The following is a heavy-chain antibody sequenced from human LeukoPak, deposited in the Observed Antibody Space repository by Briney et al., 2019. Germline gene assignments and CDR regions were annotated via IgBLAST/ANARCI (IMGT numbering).Heavy chain of an antibody. V-gene: IGHV1-69*04. CDR2: IIPILGIA. D-gene: IGHD3-22*01. J-gene: IGHJ4*02. CDR1: GGTFSSYT. CDR3: ARDGGVYDSSGYYLDY. Sequence: ASVKVSCKASGGTFSSYTISWVRQAPGQGLEWMGRIIPILGIANYAQKFQGRVTITADKSTSTAYMELSSPRSEDTAVYYCARDGGVYDSSGYYLDYWGQGTLVTVSS.